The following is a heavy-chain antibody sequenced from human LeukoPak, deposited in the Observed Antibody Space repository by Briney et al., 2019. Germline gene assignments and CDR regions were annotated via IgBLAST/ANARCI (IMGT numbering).Heavy chain of an antibody. CDR2: IYYSGST. V-gene: IGHV4-30-4*01. Sequence: SETLSLTCTVSGGSISSGDYYWSWLRQPPGTGLEWIGYIYYSGSTYYNPSLKSRVTISVDTSKNQFSLKLSSVTAADTAVYYCARDHGDYGGNYYFDYWGQGTLVTVSS. J-gene: IGHJ4*02. CDR3: ARDHGDYGGNYYFDY. CDR1: GGSISSGDYY. D-gene: IGHD4-23*01.